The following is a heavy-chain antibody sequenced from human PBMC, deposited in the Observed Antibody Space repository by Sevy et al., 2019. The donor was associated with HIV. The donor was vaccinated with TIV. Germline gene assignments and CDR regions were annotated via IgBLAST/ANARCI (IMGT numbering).Heavy chain of an antibody. D-gene: IGHD3-22*01. J-gene: IGHJ3*02. V-gene: IGHV4-39*01. CDR3: ARHCLHYFDNTGYGEAFDI. CDR1: GDSIRSSVHF. CDR2: IHHRGDS. Sequence: ETLSLTCTVSGDSIRSSVHFWAWIHQPPGKGLQWLGSIHHRGDSYYNPSLRSRVTISVDTSKNQVSLNLNSMTAADTAVYFCARHCLHYFDNTGYGEAFDIWGQGSLVTVSS.